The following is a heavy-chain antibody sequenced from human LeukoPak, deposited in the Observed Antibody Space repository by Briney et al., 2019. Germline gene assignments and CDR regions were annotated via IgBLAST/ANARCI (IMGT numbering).Heavy chain of an antibody. D-gene: IGHD3-3*01. J-gene: IGHJ3*02. CDR3: ARSGHYDFWSGLPHAFDI. CDR1: GFTVSSNY. Sequence: GGSLRLSCAASGFTVSSNYMSWVRQAPGKGLEWVSVIYSGGSTYYADSVKGRFTISRDNSKNTLYLQMNSLRAEDTAVYYCARSGHYDFWSGLPHAFDIWGQGTMVTVSS. CDR2: IYSGGST. V-gene: IGHV3-53*01.